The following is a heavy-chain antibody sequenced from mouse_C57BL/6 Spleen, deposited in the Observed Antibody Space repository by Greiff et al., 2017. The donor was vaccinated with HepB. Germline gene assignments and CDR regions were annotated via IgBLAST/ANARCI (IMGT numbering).Heavy chain of an antibody. CDR1: GYTFTDYY. V-gene: IGHV1-26*01. CDR3: ARGGLQG. D-gene: IGHD2-4*01. J-gene: IGHJ2*01. CDR2: INPNNGGT. Sequence: VQLQQSGPELVKPGASVKISCKASGYTFTDYYMNWVKQSHGKSLEWIGDINPNNGGTSYNQKFKGKATLTVDKSSSTAYMELRSLTSEDSAVYYCARGGLQGWGQGTTLTVSS.